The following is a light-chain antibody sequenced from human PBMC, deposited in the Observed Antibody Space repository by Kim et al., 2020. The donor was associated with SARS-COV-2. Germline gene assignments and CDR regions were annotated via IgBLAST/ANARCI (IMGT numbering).Light chain of an antibody. CDR3: HVWDSNTAV. CDR1: SIGAKS. J-gene: IGLJ3*02. Sequence: VARGQTARITCGGSSIGAKSVHWYQQKQGQAPVLVIYRDRNRPSGIPERFSGSNSGNTATLTISRAQAGDEADYYCHVWDSNTAVFGGGTRLSVL. CDR2: RDR. V-gene: IGLV3-9*01.